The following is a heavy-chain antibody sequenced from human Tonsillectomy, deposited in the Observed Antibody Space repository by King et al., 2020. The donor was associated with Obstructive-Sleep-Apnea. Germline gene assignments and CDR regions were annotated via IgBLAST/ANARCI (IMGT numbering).Heavy chain of an antibody. Sequence: VQLQQWGAGLLKPSETLSLTCAVFGGSFSDYYWSWIRQPPGKGLEWIGEINHSVSTNYNSSLESRVAISVDTSKNQFSLKLNSVTAADTAVYYCARGSGAAAVNWFDPWGQGTLVTVSS. D-gene: IGHD6-13*01. CDR2: INHSVST. CDR1: GGSFSDYY. V-gene: IGHV4-34*01. J-gene: IGHJ5*02. CDR3: ARGSGAAAVNWFDP.